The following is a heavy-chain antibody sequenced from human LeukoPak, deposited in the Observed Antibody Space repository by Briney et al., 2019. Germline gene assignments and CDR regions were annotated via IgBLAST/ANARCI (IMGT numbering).Heavy chain of an antibody. V-gene: IGHV3-48*04. CDR3: ARPGIAATDY. J-gene: IGHJ4*02. D-gene: IGHD6-13*01. Sequence: GGSLRVSCAASGFTFISYSMNWVRQARGKGLEWVSYISSSSSTIYYADSVKGRFTISRDNAKNSLYLQMNSLRAEDTAVYYCARPGIAATDYWGQGTLVTDSS. CDR2: ISSSSSTI. CDR1: GFTFISYS.